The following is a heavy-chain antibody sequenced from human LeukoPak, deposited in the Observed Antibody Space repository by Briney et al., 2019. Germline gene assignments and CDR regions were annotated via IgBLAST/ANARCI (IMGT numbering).Heavy chain of an antibody. D-gene: IGHD6-13*01. V-gene: IGHV3-64*01. CDR1: GFTFSSYA. Sequence: PGGSLRLSCAASGFTFSSYAMHWVRQAPGKGLEYVSAISSNGGSTYYANSVKGRFTISRDNSKNTLYLQMGSLRAEDMAVYYCARPPGIAASELYFDLWGRGTLVTVSS. J-gene: IGHJ2*01. CDR2: ISSNGGST. CDR3: ARPPGIAASELYFDL.